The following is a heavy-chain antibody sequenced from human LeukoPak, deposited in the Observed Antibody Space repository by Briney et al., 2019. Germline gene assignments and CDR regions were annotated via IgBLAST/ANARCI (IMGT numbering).Heavy chain of an antibody. CDR3: ARGPSAYCSSTSCYGANWFDP. Sequence: SETLSLTCTVSGGSISSGDYYWSWIRQPPGKGLEWIGYIYYSGSTYYNPSLKSRVTISVDTSKNQFSLKLSSVTAADTAVYYCARGPSAYCSSTSCYGANWFDPWGQGTLVTVSS. D-gene: IGHD2-2*01. CDR1: GGSISSGDYY. CDR2: IYYSGST. V-gene: IGHV4-30-4*01. J-gene: IGHJ5*02.